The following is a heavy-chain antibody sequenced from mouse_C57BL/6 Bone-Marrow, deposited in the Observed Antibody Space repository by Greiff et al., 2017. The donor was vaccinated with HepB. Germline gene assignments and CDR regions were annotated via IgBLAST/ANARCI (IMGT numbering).Heavy chain of an antibody. V-gene: IGHV1-81*01. CDR2: IYPRSGNT. Sequence: VQLQQSGAELVKPGASVKLSCKASGYTFTSYWMHWVKQRPGRGLEWIGEIYPRSGNTYYNEKFKGKATLTADKSSSTAYMELRSLTSEDSAVYFWARRAIYYYGSRYFDYWGQGTTLTVSS. J-gene: IGHJ2*01. CDR1: GYTFTSYW. CDR3: ARRAIYYYGSRYFDY. D-gene: IGHD1-1*01.